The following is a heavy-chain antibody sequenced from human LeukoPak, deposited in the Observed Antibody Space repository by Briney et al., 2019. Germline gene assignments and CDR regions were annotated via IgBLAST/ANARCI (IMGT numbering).Heavy chain of an antibody. CDR2: IIPIFGTA. J-gene: IGHJ4*02. D-gene: IGHD4-23*01. CDR3: ARGWLAENTVVTPYNY. Sequence: GASVKVSCKASGGTFSSYAISWVRQALGQGLEWMGGIIPIFGTANYAQKFQGRVTITADESTSTAYMELSSLRSEDTAVYYCARGWLAENTVVTPYNYWGQGTLVTVSS. CDR1: GGTFSSYA. V-gene: IGHV1-69*13.